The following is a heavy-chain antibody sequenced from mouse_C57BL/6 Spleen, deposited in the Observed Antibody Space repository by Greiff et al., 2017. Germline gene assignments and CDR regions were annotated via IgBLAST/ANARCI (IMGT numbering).Heavy chain of an antibody. J-gene: IGHJ2*01. CDR1: GYTFTNYW. D-gene: IGHD6-1*01. CDR2: IYPGGGYT. V-gene: IGHV1-63*01. CDR3: ARGQPHYFDY. Sequence: VQLQQPGAELVRPGTSVKMSCKASGYTFTNYWIGWAKQRPGHGLEWIGDIYPGGGYTNYNEKFKGKATLTADKSSSTAYMQFSSLTSEDSAIYYCARGQPHYFDYWGQGTTLTVSS.